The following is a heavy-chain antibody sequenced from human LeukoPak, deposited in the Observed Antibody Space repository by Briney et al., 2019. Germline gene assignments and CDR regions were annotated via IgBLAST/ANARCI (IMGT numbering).Heavy chain of an antibody. CDR3: AKRRGLELLYYYYMDV. Sequence: GGSLRLSCAASGFTFSSYSMSWVRQAPGKGLEWVSAISGSGGSTYYADSVKGRFTISRDNSKNTLFLQMNSLRAEDTAVYYCAKRRGLELLYYYYMDVWGKGTTVTVSS. D-gene: IGHD1-7*01. CDR1: GFTFSSYS. CDR2: ISGSGGST. V-gene: IGHV3-23*01. J-gene: IGHJ6*03.